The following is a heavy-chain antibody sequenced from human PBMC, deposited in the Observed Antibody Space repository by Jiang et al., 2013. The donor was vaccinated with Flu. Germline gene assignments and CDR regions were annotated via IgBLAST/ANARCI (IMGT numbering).Heavy chain of an antibody. CDR3: ARGDDYGDYEFDY. Sequence: GLVKPSETLSLTCAVSGYSISSGYYWGWIRQPPGKGLEWIGSIYHSGSTYYNPSLKSRVTISVDTSKNQFSLKLSSVTAADTAVYYCARGDDYGDYEFDYWGQGTLVTVSS. CDR1: GYSISSGYY. V-gene: IGHV4-38-2*01. J-gene: IGHJ4*02. D-gene: IGHD4-17*01. CDR2: IYHSGST.